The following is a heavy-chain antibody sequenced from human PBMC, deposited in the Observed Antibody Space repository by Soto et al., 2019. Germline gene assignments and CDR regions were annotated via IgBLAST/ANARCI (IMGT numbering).Heavy chain of an antibody. CDR2: INPNSGGA. V-gene: IGHV1-2*02. CDR1: GYTFTDYY. Sequence: ASVKVSCKASGYTFTDYYMYWVRQAPGQGPEWMGGINPNSGGAIYAQKFQGRVTMTRDTSISTAYMELSRLTSDDTAVYYCARDPIGGGAPYYFDYWGQGTPVTVSS. D-gene: IGHD3-16*01. CDR3: ARDPIGGGAPYYFDY. J-gene: IGHJ4*02.